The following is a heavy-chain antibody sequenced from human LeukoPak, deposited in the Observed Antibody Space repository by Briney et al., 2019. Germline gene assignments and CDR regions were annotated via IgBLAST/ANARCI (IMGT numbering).Heavy chain of an antibody. D-gene: IGHD3-10*01. CDR1: GFTFSSYG. Sequence: GGSLRLSCAVSGFTFSSYGMHWVRQAPGKGLEWVAFIRYDGSNKYYADSVKGRFTISRDNSKNTLYLQMNSLRAEDTAVYYCAKDSYSGSGSYYKRQLDYWGQGTLVTVSS. V-gene: IGHV3-30*02. CDR3: AKDSYSGSGSYYKRQLDY. J-gene: IGHJ4*02. CDR2: IRYDGSNK.